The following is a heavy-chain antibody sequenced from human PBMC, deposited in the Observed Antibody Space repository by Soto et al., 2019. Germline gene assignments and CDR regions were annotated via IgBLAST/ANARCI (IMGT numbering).Heavy chain of an antibody. CDR3: TTGIYYDLLTGYHDVAY. Sequence: GGSLRLSCAASGFNLSHPWMTWVRQAAGKGLEWVGRIKSETDGGTADYAAPVKGRITISRDDSKNTVYLQMNSLKTEDTAVYYCTTGIYYDLLTGYHDVAYWGEGTLVTVSS. J-gene: IGHJ4*02. D-gene: IGHD3-9*01. CDR1: GFNLSHPW. V-gene: IGHV3-15*01. CDR2: IKSETDGGTA.